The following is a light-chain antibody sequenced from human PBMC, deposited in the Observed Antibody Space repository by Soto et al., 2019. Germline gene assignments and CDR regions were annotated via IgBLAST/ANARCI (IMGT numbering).Light chain of an antibody. Sequence: EVVLTRSPGTLSLSPGERATLSCRAIQSVAANYLAWYQQKRGQAPRLLIYGASSRATGIPDRFSGSGSGTDFTLTISRMEPEDFSAYYCHQYGTAPPTLGPGTKVDIK. CDR2: GAS. CDR3: HQYGTAPPT. CDR1: QSVAANY. J-gene: IGKJ3*01. V-gene: IGKV3-20*01.